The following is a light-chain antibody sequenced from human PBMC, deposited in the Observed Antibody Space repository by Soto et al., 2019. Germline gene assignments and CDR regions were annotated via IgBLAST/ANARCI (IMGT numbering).Light chain of an antibody. CDR3: QQYTSYFRT. CDR1: ESISNL. Sequence: DIQMTQSPSSLSASIGERVTISCRANESISNLLAWYQQKPGKAPKLLIYQASSLQSGVPSRFSGSGSETEFTLTISSLLPDDFATYFCQQYTSYFRTFGQGTKVDIK. V-gene: IGKV1-5*03. J-gene: IGKJ1*01. CDR2: QAS.